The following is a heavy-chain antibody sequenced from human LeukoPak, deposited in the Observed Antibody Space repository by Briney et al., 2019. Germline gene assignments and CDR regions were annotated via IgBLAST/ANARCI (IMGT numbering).Heavy chain of an antibody. D-gene: IGHD5-12*01. Sequence: SETLSLTCAVYGGSFSGYYWSWIRRPPGKGLGWFGEINHSGSTNYNPSLKSRVTISVDTSKNQFSLKLSSVTAADTAVYYCARVFGGYDGALAYWGQGTLVTVSS. J-gene: IGHJ4*02. CDR2: INHSGST. CDR3: ARVFGGYDGALAY. V-gene: IGHV4-34*01. CDR1: GGSFSGYY.